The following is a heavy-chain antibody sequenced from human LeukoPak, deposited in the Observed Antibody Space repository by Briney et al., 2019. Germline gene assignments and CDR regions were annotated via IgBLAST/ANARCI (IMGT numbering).Heavy chain of an antibody. V-gene: IGHV1-18*01. Sequence: ASVKVSCKASGYTLTSYGISWVRQAPGQGLEWMGWISAYNGNTNYAQKLQGRVTMTTDTSTSTAYMELRSLRSDDTAVYYYARVPYDYGDYANDYWGQGTLVTVSS. CDR2: ISAYNGNT. D-gene: IGHD4-17*01. CDR1: GYTLTSYG. CDR3: ARVPYDYGDYANDY. J-gene: IGHJ4*02.